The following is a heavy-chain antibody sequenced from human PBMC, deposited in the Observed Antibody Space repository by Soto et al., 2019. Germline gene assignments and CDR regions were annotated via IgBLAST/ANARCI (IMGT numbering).Heavy chain of an antibody. CDR1: GFSLSTSGVG. CDR3: AQYQVVVPAAERRITNWFDP. CDR2: IYWDDDK. D-gene: IGHD2-2*01. J-gene: IGHJ5*02. Sequence: SGPTLVNPTQTLTLTCTFSGFSLSTSGVGVGWIRQPPGKALEWLALIYWDDDKRYSPSLKSRLTITKDTSKNQVVLTMTNMDPVDTATYYCAQYQVVVPAAERRITNWFDPWGQGTLVTVSS. V-gene: IGHV2-5*02.